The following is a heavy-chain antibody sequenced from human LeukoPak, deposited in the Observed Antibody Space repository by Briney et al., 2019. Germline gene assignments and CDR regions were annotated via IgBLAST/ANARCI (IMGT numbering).Heavy chain of an antibody. D-gene: IGHD3-22*01. CDR1: GGSISSSNSF. CDR2: IDYSGGV. V-gene: IGHV4-39*01. CDR3: ARLSDSDSSGYYWGFEY. Sequence: SETLSLTCTVSGGSISSSNSFWGWIRQPPGKGLEWIASIDYSGGVYYNPSLKSRVTISVDTSKNQFSLKVNSVTAADTAVYYCARLSDSDSSGYYWGFEYWGQGTLVTVSS. J-gene: IGHJ4*02.